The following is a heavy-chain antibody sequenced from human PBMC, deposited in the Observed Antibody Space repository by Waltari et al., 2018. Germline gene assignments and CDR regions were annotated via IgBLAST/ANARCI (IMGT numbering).Heavy chain of an antibody. V-gene: IGHV4-39*01. J-gene: IGHJ3*02. CDR3: ARGGYVDDAFDI. CDR2: IYYSGST. CDR1: GGSISSSRYY. Sequence: QLQLQESGPGLVKPSETLSLTCTVSGGSISSSRYYWGWIRQPPGKGLEWIGSIYYSGSTYYNPSLKSRVTISVDTSKNQFSLKLSSVTAADTAVYYCARGGYVDDAFDIWGQGTMVTVSS. D-gene: IGHD3-22*01.